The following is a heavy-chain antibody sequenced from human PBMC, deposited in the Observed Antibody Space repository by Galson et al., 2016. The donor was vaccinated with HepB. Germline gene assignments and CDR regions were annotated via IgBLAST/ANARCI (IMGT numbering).Heavy chain of an antibody. V-gene: IGHV3-33*01. J-gene: IGHJ4*02. CDR2: IWYDGRNE. D-gene: IGHD5-24*01. Sequence: SLRLSCAASGFSFSSYSMHWVRQAPGKGLEWVAVIWYDGRNEYYADSVKGRFTISRDNSKNMLNLQMNSLRVEDTAVYYYAREMATRQNYFDRWGQGALVTVAS. CDR1: GFSFSSYS. CDR3: AREMATRQNYFDR.